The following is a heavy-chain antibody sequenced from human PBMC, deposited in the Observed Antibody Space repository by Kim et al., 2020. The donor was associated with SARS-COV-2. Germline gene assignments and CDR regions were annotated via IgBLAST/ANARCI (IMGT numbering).Heavy chain of an antibody. J-gene: IGHJ4*02. CDR2: IYYSGST. CDR3: ARDRYGSSWLGGGYFDY. V-gene: IGHV4-59*13. Sequence: SETLSLTCTVSGGSISSYYWSWIRQPPGKGLEWIGYIYYSGSTNYNPSLKSRVTISVDTSKNQFSLKLSSVTAADTAVYYCARDRYGSSWLGGGYFDYWGQGTLVTVSS. D-gene: IGHD6-13*01. CDR1: GGSISSYY.